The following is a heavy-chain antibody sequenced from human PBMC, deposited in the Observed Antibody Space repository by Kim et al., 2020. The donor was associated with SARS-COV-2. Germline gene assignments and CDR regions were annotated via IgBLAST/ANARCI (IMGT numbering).Heavy chain of an antibody. Sequence: GESLKISCKASGYIFTDYWIGWVRQMPGKGLEWMGIIHPADSNTKYRPSFQGHVTISADKSITTAYLQWSSLQASDTAMYYCTRARHGDWYWDDWGQGTLVAVSS. CDR2: IHPADSNT. J-gene: IGHJ4*02. V-gene: IGHV5-51*01. CDR1: GYIFTDYW. D-gene: IGHD2-21*02. CDR3: TRARHGDWYWDD.